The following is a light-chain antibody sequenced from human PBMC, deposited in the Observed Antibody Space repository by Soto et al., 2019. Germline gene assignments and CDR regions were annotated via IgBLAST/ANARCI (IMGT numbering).Light chain of an antibody. V-gene: IGKV1-5*01. J-gene: IGKJ1*01. CDR1: QTISTW. CDR2: DAS. CDR3: QHYNSYSEA. Sequence: DIQMTQSPSTLSASLGDRVTITCRASQTISTWLAWHQQKPGKAPKLLIYDASSLESGAPSRFSGSGSGTEFTLTISSLQPDDFATYYCQHYNSYSEAFGQGTKVDI.